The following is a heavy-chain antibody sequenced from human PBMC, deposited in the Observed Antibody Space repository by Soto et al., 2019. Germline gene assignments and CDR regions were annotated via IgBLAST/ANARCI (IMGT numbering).Heavy chain of an antibody. J-gene: IGHJ6*01. Sequence: ASVKVSCKASGYTFTSYAMHWVRQAPGQRLEWMGWINAGNGNTKYSQKFQGRVTITRDTSASTAYMELSSLRSEDTAVYYCARVVVTAAGGRNYYYYGMDVWGQGTTDTVSS. V-gene: IGHV1-3*01. CDR3: ARVVVTAAGGRNYYYYGMDV. CDR1: GYTFTSYA. CDR2: INAGNGNT. D-gene: IGHD3-22*01.